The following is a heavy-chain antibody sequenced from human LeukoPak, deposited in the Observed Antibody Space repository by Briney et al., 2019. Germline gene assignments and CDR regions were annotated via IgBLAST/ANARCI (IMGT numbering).Heavy chain of an antibody. V-gene: IGHV4-30-4*08. J-gene: IGHJ4*02. CDR3: VREARIAARPSLDY. CDR1: GGSISSSSYY. CDR2: IYYSGST. Sequence: SETLSLTCTVSGGSISSSSYYWGWIRQPPGKGLEWIGYIYYSGSTYYNPSLKSRVTISVDTSKNQFSLKLSSVTAADTAVYFCVREARIAARPSLDYWGQGTLVTVSS. D-gene: IGHD6-6*01.